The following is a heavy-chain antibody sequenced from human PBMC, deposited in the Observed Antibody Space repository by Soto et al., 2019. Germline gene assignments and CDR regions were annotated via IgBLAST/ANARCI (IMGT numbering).Heavy chain of an antibody. Sequence: QLLEAGGGLVQPGGSLRLSCAASGFIFVDYAMSWVRQAPGKGLEWVSGVSPSGRSTSYAESVKGRFTISRDNSNSTLFLQMDSLRAEYTAVYYWAKDRRDNTYDDFDGWGQGTMVTVSS. CDR1: GFIFVDYA. CDR2: VSPSGRST. J-gene: IGHJ4*02. CDR3: AKDRRDNTYDDFDG. V-gene: IGHV3-23*01. D-gene: IGHD1-1*01.